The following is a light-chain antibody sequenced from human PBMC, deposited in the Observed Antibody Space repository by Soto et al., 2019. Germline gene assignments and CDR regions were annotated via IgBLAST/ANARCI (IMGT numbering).Light chain of an antibody. CDR2: EVS. V-gene: IGLV2-14*01. CDR3: SSSTDTDTLVI. CDR1: TSDVGRYKF. Sequence: QSALTKFASVSGSPGQSITISCTGTTSDVGRYKFVSWYQQHPGKAPKLLIYEVSNRPSGVSSRFSGSKSGNTASLTISGLQTEDEATYYCSSSTDTDTLVIFGGGTKLTVL. J-gene: IGLJ2*01.